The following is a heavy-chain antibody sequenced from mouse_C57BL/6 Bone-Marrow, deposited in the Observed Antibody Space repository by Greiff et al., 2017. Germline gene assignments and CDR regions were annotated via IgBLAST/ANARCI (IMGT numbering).Heavy chain of an antibody. CDR1: GYAFSSSW. Sequence: QVQLQQSGPELVKPGASVKISCKASGYAFSSSWMNWVKQRPGKGLEWIGRIYPGDGDTNYNGKFKGKATMTADKSSSTAYMQLSSLTSEDSAVYFCARGAREDYWGQGTTLTVSS. D-gene: IGHD3-3*01. CDR2: IYPGDGDT. CDR3: ARGAREDY. V-gene: IGHV1-82*01. J-gene: IGHJ2*01.